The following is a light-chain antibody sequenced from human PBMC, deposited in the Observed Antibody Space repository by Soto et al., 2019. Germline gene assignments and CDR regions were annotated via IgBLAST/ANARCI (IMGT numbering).Light chain of an antibody. CDR1: QSISNW. CDR2: KAS. CDR3: QQYDSYPRT. V-gene: IGKV1-5*03. J-gene: IGKJ1*01. Sequence: DIQMTQSLSTLSASVGDRVTITCRASQSISNWLAWYQQKPGKAPKLLIYKASSLESGVPSRFSGSGSGTEFTLTISSLQPDDFATYYCQQYDSYPRTFGQGTKVEIK.